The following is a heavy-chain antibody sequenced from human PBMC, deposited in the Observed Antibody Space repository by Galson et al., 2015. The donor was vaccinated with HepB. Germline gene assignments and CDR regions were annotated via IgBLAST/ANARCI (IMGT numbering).Heavy chain of an antibody. J-gene: IGHJ6*03. CDR3: ARAAKGHFDFWSGYTPYYYYYMDV. CDR2: INPNSGGT. D-gene: IGHD3-3*01. CDR1: GYTFTGCY. V-gene: IGHV1-2*04. Sequence: SVKVSCKASGYTFTGCYMHWVRQAPGQGLEWMGWINPNSGGTNYAQKFQGWVTMTRDTSISTAYMELSRLRSDDTAVYYCARAAKGHFDFWSGYTPYYYYYMDVWGKGTTVTVSS.